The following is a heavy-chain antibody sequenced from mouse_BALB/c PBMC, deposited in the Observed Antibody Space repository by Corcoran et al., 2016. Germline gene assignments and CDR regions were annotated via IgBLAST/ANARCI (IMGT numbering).Heavy chain of an antibody. J-gene: IGHJ3*01. CDR2: IYWDDDK. V-gene: IGHV8-12*01. D-gene: IGHD2-3*01. CDR1: GFSLSTSGMG. Sequence: QGTLKGSGPGILQPSQTLSLTCSFSGFSLSTSGMGVSWIRQPSGKGLEWLAHIYWDDDKRYNPSLKSRLTISKDTSSNQVFLKITSVDTADTATYYCARRAVYDGYSWFAYWGQGTLVTVS. CDR3: ARRAVYDGYSWFAY.